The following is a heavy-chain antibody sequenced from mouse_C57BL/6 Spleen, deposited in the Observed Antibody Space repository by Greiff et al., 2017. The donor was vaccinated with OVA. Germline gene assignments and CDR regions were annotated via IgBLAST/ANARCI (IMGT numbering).Heavy chain of an antibody. V-gene: IGHV1-50*01. CDR2: IDPSDSYT. CDR3: APVYGTTSYYAMDY. Sequence: VQLQQPGAELVKPGASVKLSCKASGYTFTSYWMQWVTQRPGQGLEWIGEIDPSDSYTNYNQKFKGKATLTVDTSSSTAYMQLSSLTSEDSAVYYCAPVYGTTSYYAMDYWGQGTSVTVSS. J-gene: IGHJ4*01. CDR1: GYTFTSYW. D-gene: IGHD2-1*01.